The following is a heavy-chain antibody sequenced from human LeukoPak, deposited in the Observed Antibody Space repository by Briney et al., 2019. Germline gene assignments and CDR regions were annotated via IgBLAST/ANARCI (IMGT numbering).Heavy chain of an antibody. J-gene: IGHJ1*01. CDR3: ARSEGPAYCSGGTCYQTPAEYFQH. CDR2: ISTYNGNP. V-gene: IGHV1-18*01. CDR1: GYTLTSYG. D-gene: IGHD2-15*01. Sequence: GASVKVSCKASGYTLTSYGINWVRQAPGQGLEWMGWISTYNGNPNYAQKLQGRVTMTTDTSTSTAYMELRSLRSDDTAVYYCARSEGPAYCSGGTCYQTPAEYFQHWGQGTLVTVSS.